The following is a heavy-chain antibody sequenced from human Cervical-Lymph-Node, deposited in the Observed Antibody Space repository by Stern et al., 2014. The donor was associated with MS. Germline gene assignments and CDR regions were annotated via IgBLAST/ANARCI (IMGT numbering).Heavy chain of an antibody. CDR3: ARGKGALDIVLMVYAPPYFDY. Sequence: VQLVQSGAEVKKPGASVKVSCKASGYTFTDYYVHWVRQAPGQGLEWMGRINPNSGGTYYAQKVQGRVTMTRDTSISTAYMELSRLRSDDTAVYYCARGKGALDIVLMVYAPPYFDYWGQGTLVTVSS. CDR1: GYTFTDYY. CDR2: INPNSGGT. J-gene: IGHJ4*02. V-gene: IGHV1-2*06. D-gene: IGHD2-8*01.